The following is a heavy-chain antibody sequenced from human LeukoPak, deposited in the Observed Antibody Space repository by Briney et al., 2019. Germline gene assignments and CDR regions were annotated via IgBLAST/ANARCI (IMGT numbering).Heavy chain of an antibody. CDR3: ARRSSGYYDAFDI. V-gene: IGHV4-39*01. CDR2: IYYSGST. Sequence: SETLSLTCTVSGGSISSSHYYWGWIRQPPGKGLEWIGSIYYSGSTYYNPSLKSRVTISVDTSKNQFSLRLSSVTATDTAVYSCARRSSGYYDAFDIWGLGTMVTVSS. CDR1: GGSISSSHYY. J-gene: IGHJ3*02. D-gene: IGHD3-22*01.